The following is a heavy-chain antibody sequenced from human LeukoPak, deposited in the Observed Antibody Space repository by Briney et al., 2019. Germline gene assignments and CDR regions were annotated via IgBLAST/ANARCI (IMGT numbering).Heavy chain of an antibody. CDR2: IRRKAYGGTT. CDR3: TRYWGLGTQRGSDY. J-gene: IGHJ4*02. CDR1: GFTFGDYA. Sequence: GRSLRLSCTASGFTFGDYAVSWVRQAPGKGLEWVGFIRRKAYGGTTEYAASVKGKLTISRDDSKSIAYLQMNSLKTEDSAVYYCTRYWGLGTQRGSDYWGQGTLVTVSS. D-gene: IGHD3-16*01. V-gene: IGHV3-49*04.